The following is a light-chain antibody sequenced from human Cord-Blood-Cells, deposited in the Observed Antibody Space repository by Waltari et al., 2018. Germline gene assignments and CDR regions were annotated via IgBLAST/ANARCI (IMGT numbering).Light chain of an antibody. CDR3: QHRKT. J-gene: IGKJ1*01. CDR2: GAS. V-gene: IGKV3-15*01. CDR1: QSVSSN. Sequence: EIVMTQSPATLSVSPGERATLSCRASQSVSSNLAWYQQKPGQAPRLLIYGASTRATGIPARCSGSGSGTEFTLTISSLQSEDFAVYYCQHRKTFGQGTKVEIK.